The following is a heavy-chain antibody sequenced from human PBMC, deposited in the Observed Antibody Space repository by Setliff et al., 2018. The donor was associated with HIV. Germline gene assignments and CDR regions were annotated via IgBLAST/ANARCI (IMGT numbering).Heavy chain of an antibody. V-gene: IGHV3-48*04. D-gene: IGHD2-21*02. Sequence: GGSLRLSCAASGFLFHTYWMSWVRQAPGKGLEWVSYISSSGSTIYYADSVKGRFTISRDNAKNSLYLQMNSLRAEDTAVYYCARENDCGGDCYSAGNFDYWGQGTLVTVSS. CDR2: ISSSGSTI. J-gene: IGHJ4*02. CDR3: ARENDCGGDCYSAGNFDY. CDR1: GFLFHTYW.